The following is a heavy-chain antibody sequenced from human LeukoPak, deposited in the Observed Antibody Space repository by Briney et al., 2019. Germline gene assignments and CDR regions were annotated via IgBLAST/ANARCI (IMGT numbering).Heavy chain of an antibody. V-gene: IGHV3-21*01. CDR3: ARGQSAFDI. Sequence: GGSLRLSCAASGFSFSSYYMDWVRRAPGKGLEWVSSISSSGNYIYYADSVKGRFTISRDNAKNSLFLQMNSLRAEDTAVYYCARGQSAFDIWGQGTMVTVSS. J-gene: IGHJ3*02. CDR1: GFSFSSYY. CDR2: ISSSGNYI.